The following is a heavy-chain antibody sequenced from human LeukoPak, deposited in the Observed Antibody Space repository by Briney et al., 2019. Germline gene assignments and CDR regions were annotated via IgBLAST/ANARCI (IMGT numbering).Heavy chain of an antibody. D-gene: IGHD1-26*01. J-gene: IGHJ4*02. CDR1: GFTFSSYG. V-gene: IGHV3-30*18. Sequence: GGSLRLSCAASGFTFSSYGMHWVRQAPGKGLEWVAVISYDGSNKYYADSVKGRFTISRDNSKNTLYLQMSSLGAEDTAVYYCAKDIVGATTLYGYWGQGTLVTVSS. CDR3: AKDIVGATTLYGY. CDR2: ISYDGSNK.